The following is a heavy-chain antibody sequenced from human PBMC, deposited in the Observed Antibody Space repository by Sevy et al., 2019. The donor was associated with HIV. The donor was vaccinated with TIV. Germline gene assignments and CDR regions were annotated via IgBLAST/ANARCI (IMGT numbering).Heavy chain of an antibody. CDR1: GVSISNYY. CDR3: ARGGPNQHQLDYFDY. Sequence: SETLSLTCTVSGVSISNYYWAWIRQPPGKGLECVGFSGSTNYNPSLKCRVTTSVDTSKNHFSLKLGSVTVADTAIYYCARGGPNQHQLDYFDYWGQGTLVTVSS. V-gene: IGHV4-59*01. D-gene: IGHD6-13*01. CDR2: SGST. J-gene: IGHJ4*02.